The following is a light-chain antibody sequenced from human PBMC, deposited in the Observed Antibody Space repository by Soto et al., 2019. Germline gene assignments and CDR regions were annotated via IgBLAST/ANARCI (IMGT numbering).Light chain of an antibody. Sequence: EIMLTQSPGTLSLSPGXXATLSCRASXSVSSSFLAWYQQKPGQAPRLLIYGASIRATGIPDRFSGSGSGTDFTLTISRLEPEDFAMYLCQHYGTSLWTFGQGTKVEIK. CDR1: XSVSSSF. J-gene: IGKJ1*01. V-gene: IGKV3-20*01. CDR3: QHYGTSLWT. CDR2: GAS.